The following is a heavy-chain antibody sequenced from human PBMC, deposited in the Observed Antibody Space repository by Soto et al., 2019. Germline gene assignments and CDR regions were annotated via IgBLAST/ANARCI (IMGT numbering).Heavy chain of an antibody. J-gene: IGHJ4*02. CDR3: AEDGDPVAGSIYYFDY. CDR2: ISYDGSNK. CDR1: GFTFSSYG. V-gene: IGHV3-30*18. D-gene: IGHD6-19*01. Sequence: GGSLRLSCAASGFTFSSYGMHWVRQAPGKGLEWVAVISYDGSNKYYADSVKGRFTISRDNSKNTLYLQMNSLRAEDTAVYYCAEDGDPVAGSIYYFDYWGQGTLVTVSS.